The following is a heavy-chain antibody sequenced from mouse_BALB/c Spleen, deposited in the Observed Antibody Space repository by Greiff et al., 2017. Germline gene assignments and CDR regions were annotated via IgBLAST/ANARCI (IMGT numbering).Heavy chain of an antibody. D-gene: IGHD2-14*01. CDR1: GYTFTSYY. CDR3: TRRGYYRYEDAMDY. V-gene: IGHV1S81*02. Sequence: QVQLQQSGAELVKPGASVKLSCKASGYTFTSYYMYWVKQRPGQGLEWIGEINPSNGGTNFNEKFKSKATLTVDKSSSTAYMQLSSLTSEDSAVYYCTRRGYYRYEDAMDYWGQGTSVTVSS. J-gene: IGHJ4*01. CDR2: INPSNGGT.